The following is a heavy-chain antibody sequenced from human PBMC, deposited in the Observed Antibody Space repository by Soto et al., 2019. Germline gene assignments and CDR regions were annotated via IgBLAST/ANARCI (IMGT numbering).Heavy chain of an antibody. V-gene: IGHV3-72*01. CDR1: GLTLSDQN. D-gene: IGHD1-26*01. CDR3: ARAISYGFDY. J-gene: IGHJ4*02. CDR2: TRSKANSYTT. Sequence: EVQLVESGGGLVQPGGSLRLSCAASGLTLSDQNMDWVRQAPGKGLEWVGRTRSKANSYTTEYAASVKGRFAISRDDSKNSLYLQMNSLKTEYTAVYYCARAISYGFDYWGQGTLVTVSS.